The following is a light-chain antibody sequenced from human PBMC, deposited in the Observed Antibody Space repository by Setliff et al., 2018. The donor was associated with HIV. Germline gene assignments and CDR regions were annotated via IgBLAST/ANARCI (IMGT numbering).Light chain of an antibody. CDR1: SSDVGGYDY. V-gene: IGLV2-14*01. Sequence: QSALTQPASVSGSPGQSIAISCTGTSSDVGGYDYVSWFQQHPGKAPKLMIYDVSKRPSGVSNRFSGSKSDNTASLTISGLQAEDEADCFCSSYTSISTYVFGTGTKVTVL. J-gene: IGLJ1*01. CDR3: SSYTSISTYV. CDR2: DVS.